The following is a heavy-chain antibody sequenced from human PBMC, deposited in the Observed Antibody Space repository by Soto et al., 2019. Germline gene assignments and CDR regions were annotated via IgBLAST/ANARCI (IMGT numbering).Heavy chain of an antibody. J-gene: IGHJ4*02. CDR1: GYTFTGYY. V-gene: IGHV1-2*04. Sequence: GASVKVSCKASGYTFTGYYMHWVRQAPGQGLEWMGWINPNSGGTNYAQKFQGWVTMTRDTSISTAYMGLSRLRSDDTAVYYCARGGVGYDFVSGYFPPYYFDYWGQGTLVTVSS. CDR2: INPNSGGT. CDR3: ARGGVGYDFVSGYFPPYYFDY. D-gene: IGHD3-3*01.